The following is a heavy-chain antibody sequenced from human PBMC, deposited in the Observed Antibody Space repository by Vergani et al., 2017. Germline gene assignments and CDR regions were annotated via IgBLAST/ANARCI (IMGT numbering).Heavy chain of an antibody. J-gene: IGHJ4*02. CDR1: ESSFISNE. D-gene: IGHD2-21*01. CDR2: INPIDSKI. V-gene: IGHV5-51*01. Sequence: EVMLVQSGAEVKKPGESLKISCEYSESSFISNEIAWVRQMSGKGLQWMGNINPIDSKIAYSPSFQGQAIMSLDKSITTAYLQWRSLKASDTAIYYCTRHVPCGDGACLHFDHWCQGTQVTVSS. CDR3: TRHVPCGDGACLHFDH.